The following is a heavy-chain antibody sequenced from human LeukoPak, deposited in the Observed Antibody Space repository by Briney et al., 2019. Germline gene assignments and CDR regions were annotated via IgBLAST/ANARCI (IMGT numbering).Heavy chain of an antibody. CDR1: GDSMSGYY. CDR2: MFYSGTT. D-gene: IGHD3-10*01. V-gene: IGHV4-59*08. Sequence: MTSETLSLTCSVSGDSMSGYYWSWIRQPPGKGLEWIGYMFYSGTTSYDPSLKSRITMSVDTSRNHFSLKLYSVTAADTAVYYCARHDNYPGXXXGFDPWGQGFLVTVTS. CDR3: ARHDNYPGXXXGFDP. J-gene: IGHJ5*02.